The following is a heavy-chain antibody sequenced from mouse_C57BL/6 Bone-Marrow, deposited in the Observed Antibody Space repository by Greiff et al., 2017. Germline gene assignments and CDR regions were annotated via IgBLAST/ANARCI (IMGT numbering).Heavy chain of an antibody. V-gene: IGHV1-81*01. J-gene: IGHJ3*01. CDR1: GYTFTSYG. CDR3: ARGGIYYDYDAWFAY. D-gene: IGHD2-4*01. Sequence: VQLQQSGAELARPGASVKLSCKASGYTFTSYGISWVKQRTGQGLEWIGEIYPRSGNTYYNEKFKGKATLTADKSSSTAYMELRSLTSEDSAVYFCARGGIYYDYDAWFAYGGQGTLVTVSA. CDR2: IYPRSGNT.